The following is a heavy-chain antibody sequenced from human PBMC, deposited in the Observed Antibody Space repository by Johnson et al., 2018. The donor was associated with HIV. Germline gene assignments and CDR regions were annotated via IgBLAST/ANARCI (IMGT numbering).Heavy chain of an antibody. CDR2: INSDGSST. Sequence: EMQLVESGGGVVRPGGSLRLSCAASGFSFDDYGMSWVRQAPGKGLEWVSGINSDGSSTTYADSVKGRFTISRDNAKNTLYLQMNSLRAEDTAVYYCPRETNSAMAGDAFDIWGQGTMVTVSS. D-gene: IGHD5-18*01. J-gene: IGHJ3*02. CDR3: PRETNSAMAGDAFDI. V-gene: IGHV3-20*04. CDR1: GFSFDDYG.